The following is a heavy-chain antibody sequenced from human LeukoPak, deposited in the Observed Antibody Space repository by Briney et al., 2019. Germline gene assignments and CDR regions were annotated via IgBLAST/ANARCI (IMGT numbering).Heavy chain of an antibody. Sequence: GGSLRLSYAASGFTFSNYAMSWVRQAPGKGLECVSVISYTGDRTYYADSVKGRFTISRDNAKNTLYLQMNSLGAEDTAVYYCAKDLKLYSKSYRNWFDPWGQGTLVTVSS. D-gene: IGHD3-16*02. J-gene: IGHJ5*02. CDR2: ISYTGDRT. CDR1: GFTFSNYA. CDR3: AKDLKLYSKSYRNWFDP. V-gene: IGHV3-23*01.